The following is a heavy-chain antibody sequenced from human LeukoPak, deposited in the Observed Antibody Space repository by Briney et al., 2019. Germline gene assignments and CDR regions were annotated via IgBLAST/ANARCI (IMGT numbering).Heavy chain of an antibody. J-gene: IGHJ4*02. V-gene: IGHV3-23*01. Sequence: PGGSLRLSCAASGFIFSNYGMNWVRQAPGKGLEWVAAISASGSATSYADSVRGRFTSSRDNSKSTTYLQMNSLRAEDTAVYYCAKEGLRYFDWLLEREYYFDYWGQGTLVTVSS. CDR1: GFIFSNYG. CDR3: AKEGLRYFDWLLEREYYFDY. D-gene: IGHD3-9*01. CDR2: ISASGSAT.